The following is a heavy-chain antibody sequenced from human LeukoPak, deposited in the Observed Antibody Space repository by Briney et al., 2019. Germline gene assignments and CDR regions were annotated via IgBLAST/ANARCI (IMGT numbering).Heavy chain of an antibody. D-gene: IGHD3-10*01. V-gene: IGHV1-46*01. CDR3: ARDGLWFGELNYYYYGMDV. CDR2: INPSGGST. CDR1: GYTFTSYY. J-gene: IGHJ6*02. Sequence: ASVKVSCKASGYTFTSYYMHWLRQAPGQGLEWMGIINPSGGSTSYAQKFQGRVTMTRDTSTSTVYMELSSLRSEDTAVYYCARDGLWFGELNYYYYGMDVWGQGTTVTVS.